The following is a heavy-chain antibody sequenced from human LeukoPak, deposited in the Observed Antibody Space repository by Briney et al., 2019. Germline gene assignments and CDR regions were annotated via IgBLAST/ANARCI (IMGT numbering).Heavy chain of an antibody. CDR1: GFAFRTCT. V-gene: IGHV3-21*06. J-gene: IGHJ6*02. D-gene: IGHD6-13*01. CDR3: GGEFSSSPASMDV. CDR2: ISSTSDSI. Sequence: GGSLRLSCAASGFAFRTCTMNWVRQAPGKRLEWVSFISSTSDSIYYADSVKGRFTISRDNAKNSLFLQMNSLREEDTAVYYCGGEFSSSPASMDVWGQGATVTVSS.